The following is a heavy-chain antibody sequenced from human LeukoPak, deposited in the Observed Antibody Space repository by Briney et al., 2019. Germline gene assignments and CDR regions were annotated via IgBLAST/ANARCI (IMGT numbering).Heavy chain of an antibody. V-gene: IGHV1-58*02. Sequence: SVKVSCKASGLTFTSSAMQWVRQARGQRLEWIGWIVVGSGNTNYAQKFQERVTITRDMSTSTAYMELSSLRSEDTAVYYCAAAKPSSGWYGISYWGQGTLVTVSS. CDR2: IVVGSGNT. CDR1: GLTFTSSA. CDR3: AAAKPSSGWYGISY. J-gene: IGHJ4*02. D-gene: IGHD6-19*01.